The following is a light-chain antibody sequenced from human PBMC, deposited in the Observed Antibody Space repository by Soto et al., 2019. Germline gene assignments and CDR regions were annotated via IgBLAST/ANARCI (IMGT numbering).Light chain of an antibody. V-gene: IGKV1-39*01. CDR2: GAS. Sequence: DIQMTQSPSSLSASVGDRVTTTCRASQSISNYLNWYQQKPGKAPKLLIYGASSLQSGVPSRFSGSGSGTDFTLTISSLQPEDFATYYCEQSYSTRWTFGQGTKVDIK. J-gene: IGKJ1*01. CDR3: EQSYSTRWT. CDR1: QSISNY.